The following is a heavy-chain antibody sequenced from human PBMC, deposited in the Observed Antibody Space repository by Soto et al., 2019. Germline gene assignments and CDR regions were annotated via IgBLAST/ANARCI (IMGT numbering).Heavy chain of an antibody. J-gene: IGHJ6*02. V-gene: IGHV4-34*01. CDR2: ISHMGST. D-gene: IGHD2-2*01. CDR3: ARDAYCSTTRCNDGMDV. Sequence: SETLSLTCGVYGGAFSGYYWTWIRQPPGKGLGGFGEISHMGSTNYNPSLRRRVTISLDTSKNQFSLKLRSVTAADTAVYYCARDAYCSTTRCNDGMDVWGQGPTVTVSS. CDR1: GGAFSGYY.